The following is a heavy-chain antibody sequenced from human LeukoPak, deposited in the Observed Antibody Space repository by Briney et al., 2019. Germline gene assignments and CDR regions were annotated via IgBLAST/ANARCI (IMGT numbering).Heavy chain of an antibody. Sequence: GASVTVSCKASVYTFTMYGISWVRQAPGQGLQWLGWISPHNGNTNYVHDLQGRVTIPTDASTSTASLELRSLRSDDTATYYCARDLNYVSLGYDILADVGYYFDYWGQGSLVTVSS. CDR3: ARDLNYVSLGYDILADVGYYFDY. V-gene: IGHV1-18*01. CDR2: ISPHNGNT. CDR1: VYTFTMYG. J-gene: IGHJ4*02. D-gene: IGHD3-9*01.